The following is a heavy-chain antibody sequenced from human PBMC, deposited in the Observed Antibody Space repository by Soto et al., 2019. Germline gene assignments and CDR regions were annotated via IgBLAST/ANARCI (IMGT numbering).Heavy chain of an antibody. CDR2: ISSSCSTI. Sequence: PGGSLRLSCAASGFTFSRYEMNWVRQAPGKGLEWVSYISSSCSTIYYADSVKGRFTISRDNAKNSLYLQMNSLRAEDTAVYYCARGYYYRAIWHFDLWGRGTLVTVSS. V-gene: IGHV3-48*03. J-gene: IGHJ2*01. CDR1: GFTFSRYE. D-gene: IGHD3-22*01. CDR3: ARGYYYRAIWHFDL.